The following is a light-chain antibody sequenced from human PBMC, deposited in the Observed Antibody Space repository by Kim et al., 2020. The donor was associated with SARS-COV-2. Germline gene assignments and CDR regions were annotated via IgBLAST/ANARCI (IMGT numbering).Light chain of an antibody. J-gene: IGLJ3*02. V-gene: IGLV6-57*02. Sequence: YVQCYQQRPGSAPTTVFYADMQSPSGVPDRFSGSIDSSSNSASLTISGMRPEDETDYSCQSYDSTNHWVFGCGTQLTVL. CDR3: QSYDSTNHWV. CDR1: Y. CDR2: ADM.